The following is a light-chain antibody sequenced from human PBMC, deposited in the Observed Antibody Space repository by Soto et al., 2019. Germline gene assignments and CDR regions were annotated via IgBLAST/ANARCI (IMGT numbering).Light chain of an antibody. CDR1: SSDVGGYNY. Sequence: QSVLNPPASVSGSPGQSTTISCTGTSSDVGGYNYVSWYQQHPGKAPKLMIYDVSNRPSGVSNRFSGSKSGNTASLTISGLQAEDEADYYCSSYTSSSTYVFGTGTKVTVL. V-gene: IGLV2-14*01. CDR3: SSYTSSSTYV. CDR2: DVS. J-gene: IGLJ1*01.